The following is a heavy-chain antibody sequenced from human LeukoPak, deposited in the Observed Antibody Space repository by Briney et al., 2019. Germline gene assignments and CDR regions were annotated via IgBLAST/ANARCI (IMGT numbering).Heavy chain of an antibody. CDR1: GGTFSSYA. CDR2: IIPIFGTA. Sequence: SVKVSCKASGGTFSSYAISWVRQAPEQGLEWMGGIIPIFGTAKYAQKFQGRVTITTDESTSTAYMELSSLRSEDTAVYYCARDTVTTPYYYYGMDVWGQGTTVTVSS. D-gene: IGHD4-17*01. J-gene: IGHJ6*02. CDR3: ARDTVTTPYYYYGMDV. V-gene: IGHV1-69*05.